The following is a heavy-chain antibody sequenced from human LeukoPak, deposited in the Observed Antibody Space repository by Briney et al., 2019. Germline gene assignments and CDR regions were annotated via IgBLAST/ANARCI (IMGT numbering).Heavy chain of an antibody. Sequence: PSETLSLTCTVSGGSISSSSYYWGWIRQPPGKGLEWIGSIYYSGSTYYNPSLKSRVTMSVDTSKNQCSLKLSSVTAADTAVYYCARDRNKYYFDYWGQGTLVTVSS. CDR2: IYYSGST. D-gene: IGHD1/OR15-1a*01. J-gene: IGHJ4*02. V-gene: IGHV4-39*07. CDR3: ARDRNKYYFDY. CDR1: GGSISSSSYY.